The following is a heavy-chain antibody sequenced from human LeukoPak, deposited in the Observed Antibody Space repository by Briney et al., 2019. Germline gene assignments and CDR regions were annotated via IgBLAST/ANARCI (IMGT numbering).Heavy chain of an antibody. D-gene: IGHD4-11*01. CDR1: GFTFSIYA. Sequence: PGGSLRLSCAASGFTFSIYAIHWVRQAPGKGLEWVAFIRNDGSDKYYADSVQGRFTISRDNSKNTLYLQTDSLKTEDTAVYYCARTTVTIDGFDYWGQGTLVTVSS. CDR2: IRNDGSDK. V-gene: IGHV3-30*02. J-gene: IGHJ4*02. CDR3: ARTTVTIDGFDY.